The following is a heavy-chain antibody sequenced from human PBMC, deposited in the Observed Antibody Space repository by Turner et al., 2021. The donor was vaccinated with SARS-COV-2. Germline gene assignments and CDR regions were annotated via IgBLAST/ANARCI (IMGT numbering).Heavy chain of an antibody. D-gene: IGHD6-19*01. Sequence: EVQLVESGGGLVQPGGSLRLSCVVPGFTFNSYWMHWVRQVPGKGLVWVSRINTDGSTTTFADSGKGRFTISRDNAKNTLYLQMNSLRVEDTGVYYCAKEVQSSGSRTYDYWGQGTLVTVSS. CDR1: GFTFNSYW. V-gene: IGHV3-74*01. CDR2: INTDGSTT. J-gene: IGHJ4*02. CDR3: AKEVQSSGSRTYDY.